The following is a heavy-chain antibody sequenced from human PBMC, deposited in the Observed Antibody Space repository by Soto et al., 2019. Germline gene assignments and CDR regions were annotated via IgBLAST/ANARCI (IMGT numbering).Heavy chain of an antibody. CDR2: IYYSGST. Sequence: TLSLTCSVSGGSISSVGHYWTWIRQQPGKGLEWIGYIYYSGSTDYNPSLKSRVTISVDRSKNQFSLNLSSVTAADTAIYYCARESGGYDSSTRYGLDVWGQGTTVTVSS. CDR1: GGSISSVGHY. D-gene: IGHD6-25*01. J-gene: IGHJ6*02. V-gene: IGHV4-31*03. CDR3: ARESGGYDSSTRYGLDV.